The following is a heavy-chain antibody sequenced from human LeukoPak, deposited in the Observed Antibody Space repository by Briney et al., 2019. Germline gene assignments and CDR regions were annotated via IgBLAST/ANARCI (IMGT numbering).Heavy chain of an antibody. J-gene: IGHJ3*02. Sequence: SETLSLTCAVYGGPFSGYYWSWIRQPPGKGLEWIGEISHSGSTNCNPSLRSRVTISVDTSKNQFSLEVSSVTAADTAVCYCARGRRTYDFWSGYYDAFDIWGQGTMVTVSS. CDR3: ARGRRTYDFWSGYYDAFDI. V-gene: IGHV4-34*01. CDR1: GGPFSGYY. D-gene: IGHD3-3*01. CDR2: ISHSGST.